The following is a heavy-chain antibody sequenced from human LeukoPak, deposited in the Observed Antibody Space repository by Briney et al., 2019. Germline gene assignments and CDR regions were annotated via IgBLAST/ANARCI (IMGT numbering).Heavy chain of an antibody. Sequence: GGSLRLSCAASGFTFSSYSMNWVRQAPGKGLEWISYITSSSITIHYADSVKGRFTISRDNAKNSLYLQMNSLRDEDTAVYYCARDLSVAGTFDYWGQGTLVTVSS. CDR3: ARDLSVAGTFDY. CDR1: GFTFSSYS. V-gene: IGHV3-48*02. CDR2: ITSSSITI. J-gene: IGHJ4*02. D-gene: IGHD6-19*01.